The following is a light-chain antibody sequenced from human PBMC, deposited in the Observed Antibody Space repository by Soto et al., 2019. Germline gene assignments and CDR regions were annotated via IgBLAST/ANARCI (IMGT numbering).Light chain of an antibody. J-gene: IGKJ1*01. V-gene: IGKV1-39*01. CDR2: AAY. CDR3: QQSYTYWWT. CDR1: QSISTH. Sequence: DIQMAQSPSMLSSSLGDRIPIPCRASQSISTHLSWYQQKPGKAPKLLIYAAYSLQSWVPSRFTGSGSGTDFTLTISSLQPEDFATYYCQQSYTYWWTFGEGTKVDI.